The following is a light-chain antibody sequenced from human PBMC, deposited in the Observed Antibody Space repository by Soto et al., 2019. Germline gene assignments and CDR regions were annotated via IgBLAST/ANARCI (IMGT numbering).Light chain of an antibody. CDR2: RNN. V-gene: IGLV1-47*01. CDR1: SSNVGGNY. Sequence: QAVVTQPPSASGTPGQRVTISCSGSSSNVGGNYVYWYQQLPGTAPKLLIYRNNQRPSRVPDRFSGSKSGTSASLDISGLRSEDEADYYCAAWDGSLSAWVFGGGTKLTVL. CDR3: AAWDGSLSAWV. J-gene: IGLJ3*02.